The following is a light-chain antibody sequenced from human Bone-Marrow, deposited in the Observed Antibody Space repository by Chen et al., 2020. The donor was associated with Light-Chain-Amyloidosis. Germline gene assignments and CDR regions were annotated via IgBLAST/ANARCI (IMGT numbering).Light chain of an antibody. J-gene: IGLJ1*01. CDR3: SSYTITNTLV. CDR2: EVT. CDR1: SSDVGGDNH. Sequence: QSALTQPASVSGSPGQSITISCTGTSSDVGGDNHVSWYQQHPDKAPKLMIYEVTNRPSWVPGRFSGSKSDNTASLTISGLQTEDEAYYFCSSYTITNTLVFGSGTRVTVL. V-gene: IGLV2-14*01.